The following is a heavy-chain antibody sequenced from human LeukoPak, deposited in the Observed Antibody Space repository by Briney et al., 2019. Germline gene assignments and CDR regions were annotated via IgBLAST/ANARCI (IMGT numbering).Heavy chain of an antibody. D-gene: IGHD2-2*02. J-gene: IGHJ4*02. Sequence: PGGSLRLSCAASGFTFSSYEMNWVRQAPGKGLEWVSYISSSGSTIYYADSVKGRFTISRDNAKNSLYLQMNSLGAEDTAVYYCASTRRSRGYCSSTSCYTLDYWGQGTLVTVSS. CDR3: ASTRRSRGYCSSTSCYTLDY. CDR2: ISSSGSTI. CDR1: GFTFSSYE. V-gene: IGHV3-48*03.